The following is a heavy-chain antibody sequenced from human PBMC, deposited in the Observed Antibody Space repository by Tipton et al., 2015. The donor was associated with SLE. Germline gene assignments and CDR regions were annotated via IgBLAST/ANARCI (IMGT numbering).Heavy chain of an antibody. CDR3: ARERTWTGEFDY. CDR2: ISDDRSNK. V-gene: IGHV3-30*03. J-gene: IGHJ4*02. D-gene: IGHD3-10*01. CDR1: GITFSSYV. Sequence: SLRLSCAASGITFSSYVMHWVRQAPGKGLEWVAVISDDRSNKYYADSVKGRFTISRDNSKNTLHLQMNSLRTEDTAVYYCARERTWTGEFDYWGQGTLVTVSS.